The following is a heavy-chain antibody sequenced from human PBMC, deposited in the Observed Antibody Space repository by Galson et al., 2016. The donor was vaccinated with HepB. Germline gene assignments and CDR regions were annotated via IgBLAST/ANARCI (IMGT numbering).Heavy chain of an antibody. CDR1: GFSSSGYW. CDR3: ARESTRVTAIAYWYFDL. D-gene: IGHD5/OR15-5a*01. Sequence: SLRLSCAVSGFSSSGYWMSWVRQTPGKGLEWVASINGDGSEKYYVDSVKGRFTISRDNAKNSLHLQMNILRAEDAATYYCARESTRVTAIAYWYFDLWGRGTPVIVSS. V-gene: IGHV3-7*01. J-gene: IGHJ2*01. CDR2: INGDGSEK.